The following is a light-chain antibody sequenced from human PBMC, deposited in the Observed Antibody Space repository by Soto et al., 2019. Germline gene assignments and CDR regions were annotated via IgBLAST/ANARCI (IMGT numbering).Light chain of an antibody. CDR2: GAS. J-gene: IGKJ3*01. V-gene: IGKV3-15*01. CDR3: QQYNNWPPCS. Sequence: VMTQAPATLPVSPGERATLPCRASHSVSASLAWYHQKPGHAPTLLISGASTRAAGIPARFSGSGSGTDFTLPISSLQSEDFAVYYCQQYNNWPPCSFGPGTKVDVK. CDR1: HSVSAS.